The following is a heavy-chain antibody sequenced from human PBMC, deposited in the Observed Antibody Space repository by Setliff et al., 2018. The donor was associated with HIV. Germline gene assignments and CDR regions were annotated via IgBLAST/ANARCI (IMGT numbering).Heavy chain of an antibody. CDR2: ITGGSGNT. Sequence: GASVKVSCKASGYTFTNYAMHWVRQAPGQSLEWMGWITGGSGNTKYSEKFQGRVTLTRDTSTSTAYMELSSLRSEDTAVYYCARKGSGSSFDFEYWGQGTLVTVSS. J-gene: IGHJ4*02. D-gene: IGHD3-10*01. CDR1: GYTFTNYA. V-gene: IGHV1-3*01. CDR3: ARKGSGSSFDFEY.